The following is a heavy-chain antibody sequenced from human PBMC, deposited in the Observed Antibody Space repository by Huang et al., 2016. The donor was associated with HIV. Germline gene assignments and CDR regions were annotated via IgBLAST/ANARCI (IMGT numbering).Heavy chain of an antibody. CDR2: SIPSLGTA. CDR1: GGTFSSYA. D-gene: IGHD3-22*01. J-gene: IGHJ4*02. CDR3: ARVESRRYYDSSGYYY. V-gene: IGHV1-69*01. Sequence: QVQLVQSGAEVKKPGSSVKVSCKASGGTFSSYAISWVRQAPGQGLEWMGGSIPSLGTATDGKKFQGRGTITADESTSTAYMELSRLRSEDTAVYYCARVESRRYYDSSGYYYWGQGTLVTVSS.